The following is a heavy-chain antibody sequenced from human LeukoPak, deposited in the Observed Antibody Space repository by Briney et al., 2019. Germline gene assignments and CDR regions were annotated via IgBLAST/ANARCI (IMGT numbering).Heavy chain of an antibody. CDR3: ASSRGYYYYMDV. D-gene: IGHD5-24*01. Sequence: GSLRLSCAASGFTVSSSYMSWVRQAPGKGLEWVSVIYSGGSTYYADSVKGRFTISRDNSKNTLYLQMNSLRAEDTAVYYCASSRGYYYYMDVWGKGTTVTVSS. CDR2: IYSGGST. V-gene: IGHV3-66*02. J-gene: IGHJ6*03. CDR1: GFTVSSSY.